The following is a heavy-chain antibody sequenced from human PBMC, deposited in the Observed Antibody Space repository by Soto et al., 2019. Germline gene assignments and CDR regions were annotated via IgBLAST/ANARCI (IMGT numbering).Heavy chain of an antibody. CDR1: GGSISSSSYF. D-gene: IGHD2-21*02. J-gene: IGHJ5*02. CDR2: IYYSGST. CDR3: ARHPSDFWFDP. Sequence: SETLSLTCSVSGGSISSSSYFWGWIRQPPGKGLEWIGSIYYSGSTYYNPSLKSRVTVSVDTSKNQFSLKLSSVTAADTAVYFCARHPSDFWFDPWGQGTLVTVSS. V-gene: IGHV4-39*01.